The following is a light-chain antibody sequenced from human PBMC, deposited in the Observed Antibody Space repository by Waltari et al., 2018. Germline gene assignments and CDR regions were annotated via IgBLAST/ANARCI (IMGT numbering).Light chain of an antibody. Sequence: QSALTQSPSASGSPGQSVTISCTGTSSDVGAYNYVSWYQQHPGKAPKLMIYEVTKRPSGVPDRVSGSKSGNTASLTVSGLQAEDEADYYCSSYAGSNDFGLFGTGTKVTVL. CDR1: SSDVGAYNY. CDR2: EVT. CDR3: SSYAGSNDFGL. V-gene: IGLV2-8*01. J-gene: IGLJ1*01.